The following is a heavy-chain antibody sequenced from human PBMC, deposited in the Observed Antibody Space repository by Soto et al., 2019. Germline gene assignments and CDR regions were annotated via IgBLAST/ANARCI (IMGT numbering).Heavy chain of an antibody. CDR2: ISSNGGST. V-gene: IGHV3-64D*06. Sequence: GGSLRLSYSAAGFRFSSYNLHWVRQAPGNGLEYVSAISSNGGSTYYADSVKGRFTISRDNSKNTLYLQMSSLRAEDTAVYYCVKGDFWSGSLYGMDVWGQGT. J-gene: IGHJ6*02. CDR3: VKGDFWSGSLYGMDV. CDR1: GFRFSSYN. D-gene: IGHD3-3*01.